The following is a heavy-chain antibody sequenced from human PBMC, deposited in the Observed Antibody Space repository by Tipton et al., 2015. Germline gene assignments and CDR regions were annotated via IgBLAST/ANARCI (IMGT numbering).Heavy chain of an antibody. V-gene: IGHV4-38-2*01. Sequence: TLSLTCGVAGYSISRGYYWGWIRQPPGKGLEWIGSFYHSGDTLYNPSLKSRVTISVDTSKNQLSLKLSSVTAADTAVYYCARHRPYSSSGADYFDYWGQGTLVTVSS. CDR3: ARHRPYSSSGADYFDY. D-gene: IGHD6-6*01. CDR1: GYSISRGYY. CDR2: FYHSGDT. J-gene: IGHJ4*02.